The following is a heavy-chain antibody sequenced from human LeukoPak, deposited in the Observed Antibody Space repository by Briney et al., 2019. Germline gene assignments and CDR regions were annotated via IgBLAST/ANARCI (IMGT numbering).Heavy chain of an antibody. J-gene: IGHJ4*02. D-gene: IGHD3/OR15-3a*01. CDR2: ISHSEGT. Sequence: SETLSLTCAVYGGSFSADYWGWIRQPPGKGLEWIGEISHSEGTKYNPSLKSRLSISVDTSKNQFSLELSSVTAADTAVYYCASGSVYLDYWAYLDYWGQGTLVTVS. V-gene: IGHV4-34*01. CDR3: ASGSVYLDYWAYLDY. CDR1: GGSFSADY.